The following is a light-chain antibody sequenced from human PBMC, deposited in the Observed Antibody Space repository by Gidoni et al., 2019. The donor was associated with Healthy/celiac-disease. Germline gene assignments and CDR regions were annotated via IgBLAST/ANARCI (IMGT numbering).Light chain of an antibody. CDR1: SSNIGKNA. CDR2: YAD. CDR3: AAWYDRLNGVV. Sequence: QTVLTQPPSVSEAPSQRVTMSCSGSSSNIGKNAVHWYQQLPGKAPKLLNYYADLLPSGVSDRFSGSQSGTSASLAISGLQSEDEADYCCAAWYDRLNGVVFGGGTQLTVL. V-gene: IGLV1-36*01. J-gene: IGLJ2*01.